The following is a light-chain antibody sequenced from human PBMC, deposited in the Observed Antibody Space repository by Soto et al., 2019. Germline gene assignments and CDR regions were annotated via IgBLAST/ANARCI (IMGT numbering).Light chain of an antibody. Sequence: EIVLTQSPGTLALSLGERPTLCCTASQRVLRSYLAWYQQKPGQATRILIYGASSRDTGIPDRFSGSGSGTDFTLTISRLEPEDFAVYYCQQYGSSPRAFGQGTKVDIK. CDR1: QRVLRSY. CDR2: GAS. V-gene: IGKV3-20*01. J-gene: IGKJ1*01. CDR3: QQYGSSPRA.